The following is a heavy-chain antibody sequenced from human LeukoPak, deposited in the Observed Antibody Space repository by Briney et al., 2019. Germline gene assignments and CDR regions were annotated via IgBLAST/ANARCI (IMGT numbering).Heavy chain of an antibody. CDR2: ISDDGNYI. V-gene: IGHV3-21*01. CDR1: GFTFSNFG. Sequence: GGSLRLSCAASGFTFSNFGMNWVRQAPGKGREWVSSISDDGNYIYYGDSVKGRFTISRDNANNSLDLQMHSLGAEDTAVYYCARVDDSSGYYSLGIDYWGQGTLVTVSS. D-gene: IGHD3-22*01. J-gene: IGHJ4*02. CDR3: ARVDDSSGYYSLGIDY.